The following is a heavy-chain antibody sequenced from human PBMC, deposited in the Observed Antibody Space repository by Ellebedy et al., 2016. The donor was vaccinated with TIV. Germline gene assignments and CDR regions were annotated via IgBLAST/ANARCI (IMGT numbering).Heavy chain of an antibody. CDR2: TYYRSKWYN. CDR3: ARVLVNFWPDYYYYYGMDV. J-gene: IGHJ6*02. D-gene: IGHD1-20*01. Sequence: SQTLSLTXXISGDSVSSNSAAWNWIRQSPSRGLEWLGRTYYRSKWYNDYAVSVKSRITINPDTSKNQFSLQLNSVTPEDTAVYYCARVLVNFWPDYYYYYGMDVWGQGTTVTVSS. CDR1: GDSVSSNSAA. V-gene: IGHV6-1*01.